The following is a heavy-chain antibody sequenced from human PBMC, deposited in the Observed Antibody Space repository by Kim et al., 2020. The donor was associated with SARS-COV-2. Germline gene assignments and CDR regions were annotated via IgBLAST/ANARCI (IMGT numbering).Heavy chain of an antibody. CDR1: GFTFSSYA. V-gene: IGHV3-23*01. D-gene: IGHD1-26*01. CDR2: ISGSGGST. CDR3: AKDTVSGSYYHYGMDV. J-gene: IGHJ6*02. Sequence: GGSLRLSCAASGFTFSSYAMSWVRQAPGKGLEWVSAISGSGGSTYYADSVKGRFTISRDNSKNTLYLQMNSLRAEDTAVYYCAKDTVSGSYYHYGMDVWGQGTTVTVSS.